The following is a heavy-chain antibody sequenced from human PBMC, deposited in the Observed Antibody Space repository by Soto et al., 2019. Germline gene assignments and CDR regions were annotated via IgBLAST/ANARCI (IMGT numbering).Heavy chain of an antibody. Sequence: NPSETLSLTCAVYGGSFSGYYWSWIRQPPGKRLEWIGEINHRGSTNYNPSLKSRVTISVDTSKNQFSLKLSSVTAADTAVYYCASDLRSLYRMELWCQGPPVTVPS. CDR1: GGSFSGYY. CDR2: INHRGST. CDR3: ASDLRSLYRMEL. D-gene: IGHD3-3*01. J-gene: IGHJ6*02. V-gene: IGHV4-34*01.